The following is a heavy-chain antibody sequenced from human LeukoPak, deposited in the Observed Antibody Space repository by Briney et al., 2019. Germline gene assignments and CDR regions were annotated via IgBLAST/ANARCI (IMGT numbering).Heavy chain of an antibody. Sequence: AGSLRLSCSASGFTFSSYAMRGVRQPPGEGLEYVSAISSNGGSTYYADSGNGRFPISRDNSKNTLYVQMSSLRAEDTAVYYCVSSSPGSIAAAASSWGKGTTVTVSS. CDR1: GFTFSSYA. V-gene: IGHV3-64*05. J-gene: IGHJ6*04. D-gene: IGHD6-13*01. CDR3: VSSSPGSIAAAASS. CDR2: ISSNGGST.